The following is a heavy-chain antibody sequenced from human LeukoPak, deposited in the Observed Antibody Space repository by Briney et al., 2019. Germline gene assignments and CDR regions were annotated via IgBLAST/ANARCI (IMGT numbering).Heavy chain of an antibody. D-gene: IGHD3-10*01. Sequence: PSETLSLTCTVSGGSISSYYWSWIRQPPGKGLEWIGYIYYSGSTNYNPSLKSRVTISVDTSKNQFSLKLSSVTAADTAVYYCARSPPLLWFGDPFDENWYFDLWGRGTLVTVSS. CDR2: IYYSGST. V-gene: IGHV4-59*01. CDR1: GGSISSYY. CDR3: ARSPPLLWFGDPFDENWYFDL. J-gene: IGHJ2*01.